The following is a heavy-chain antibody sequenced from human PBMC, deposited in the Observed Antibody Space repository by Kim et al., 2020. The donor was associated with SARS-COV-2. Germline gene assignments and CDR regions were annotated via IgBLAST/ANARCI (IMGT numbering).Heavy chain of an antibody. CDR3: ARVIGNSDALDY. J-gene: IGHJ4*02. CDR2: T. D-gene: IGHD1-7*01. Sequence: TRYGAKFQGRVTMTRDMSTSTVFMDPSSLGSADTAVYYCARVIGNSDALDYWGQGTLVTVSS. V-gene: IGHV1-46*01.